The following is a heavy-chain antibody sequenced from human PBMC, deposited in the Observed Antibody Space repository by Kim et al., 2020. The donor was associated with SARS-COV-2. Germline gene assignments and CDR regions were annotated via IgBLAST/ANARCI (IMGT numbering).Heavy chain of an antibody. V-gene: IGHV4-4*02. D-gene: IGHD5-18*01. J-gene: IGHJ4*02. CDR2: IYHSGST. Sequence: SETLSLTCAVSGGSISSSNWWSWVRQPPGKGLEWIGEIYHSGSTNYNPSLKSRVTISVDKSKNQFSLKLSSVTAADTAVYYCARTKGYSYRTNPYYFDYWGQGTLVTVSS. CDR3: ARTKGYSYRTNPYYFDY. CDR1: GGSISSSNW.